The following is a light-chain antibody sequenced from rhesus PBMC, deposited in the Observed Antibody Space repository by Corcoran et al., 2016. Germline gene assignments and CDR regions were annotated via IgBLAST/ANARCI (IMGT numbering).Light chain of an antibody. CDR1: QGLSNH. V-gene: IGKV1-33*02. Sequence: DIQMTQSPSSLSASVGDKVTITCQASQGLSNHLAWYQQKPGKVPKLLNYAAITLQSGFPSRLSGSGPGTDCTLAISSLQPEDFATYFCQHGYGVLPFRGGTKVELQ. CDR2: AAI. J-gene: IGKJ4*01. CDR3: QHGYGVLP.